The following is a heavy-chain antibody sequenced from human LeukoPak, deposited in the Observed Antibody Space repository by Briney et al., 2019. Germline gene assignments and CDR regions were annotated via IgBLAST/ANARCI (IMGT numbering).Heavy chain of an antibody. D-gene: IGHD6-19*01. V-gene: IGHV3-23*01. CDR1: GFSFSDYT. CDR2: ISGSGGST. CDR3: AKCRVAGQFDY. Sequence: PGGSLRLSCVASGFSFSDYTMSWVRQAPGKGLEGVSGISGSGGSTYYADPVKARLTISRDNSTNTLYLPMNSLRVEDSAVYYCAKCRVAGQFDYWGQGTLVTVSS. J-gene: IGHJ4*02.